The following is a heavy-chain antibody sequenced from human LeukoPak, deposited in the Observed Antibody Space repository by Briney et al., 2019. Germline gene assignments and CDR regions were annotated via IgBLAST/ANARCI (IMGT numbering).Heavy chain of an antibody. V-gene: IGHV3-23*01. CDR3: AKDIVVGVTRAFDI. D-gene: IGHD1-26*01. CDR1: GFTVSSNY. Sequence: GGSLRLSCAASGFTVSSNYMSWVRQAPGKGLEWVSAISGSGGSTYYADSVKGRFTISRDNSKNTLYVQMNSLRAEDTAVYYCAKDIVVGVTRAFDIWGQGTMVTVSS. CDR2: ISGSGGST. J-gene: IGHJ3*02.